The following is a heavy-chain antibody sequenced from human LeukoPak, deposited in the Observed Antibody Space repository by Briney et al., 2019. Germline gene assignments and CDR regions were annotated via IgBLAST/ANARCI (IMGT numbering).Heavy chain of an antibody. CDR1: GGSLSSYY. J-gene: IGHJ4*02. CDR2: ISHSGST. V-gene: IGHV4-4*07. CDR3: ARDETTGWSRLDY. Sequence: SETLSLTCTVSGGSLSSYYWSWLRQPAGKGLEWIGRISHSGSTNYNPSLKSRVTMSVDTSKNQFSLKLRSVTAADTAFYYCARDETTGWSRLDYWGQGTLVTVSS. D-gene: IGHD6-19*01.